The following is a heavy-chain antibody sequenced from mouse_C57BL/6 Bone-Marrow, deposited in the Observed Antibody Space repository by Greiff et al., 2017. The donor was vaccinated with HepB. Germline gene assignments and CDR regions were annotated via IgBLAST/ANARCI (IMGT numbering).Heavy chain of an antibody. Sequence: EVKLVESGGGLVQPGGSLSLSCAASGFTFTDYYMSWVRQPPGKALEWLGFIRNKANGYTTEYSASVKGRFTISRDNSQSILYLQMNALGAEDSATYYCARDSSYGAWFAYWGQGTLVTVSA. CDR2: IRNKANGYTT. V-gene: IGHV7-3*01. J-gene: IGHJ3*01. CDR3: ARDSSYGAWFAY. D-gene: IGHD1-1*01. CDR1: GFTFTDYY.